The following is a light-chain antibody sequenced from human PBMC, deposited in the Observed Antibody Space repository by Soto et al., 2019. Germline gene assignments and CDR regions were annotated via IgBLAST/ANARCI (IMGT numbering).Light chain of an antibody. J-gene: IGLJ3*02. Sequence: QSALTQPASVSGSPGQSITISCTGTSSDVGGYNYVSWYQQHPGKAPKLRIYEVSNRPAGVSNRFSGSKSGNKASLTISGRQDEDEADYYCSSYTSSSTLVFGGGTKLTVL. V-gene: IGLV2-14*01. CDR3: SSYTSSSTLV. CDR2: EVS. CDR1: SSDVGGYNY.